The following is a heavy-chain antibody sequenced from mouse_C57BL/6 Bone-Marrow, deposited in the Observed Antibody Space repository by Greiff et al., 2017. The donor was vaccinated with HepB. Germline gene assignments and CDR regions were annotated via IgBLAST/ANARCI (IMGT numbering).Heavy chain of an antibody. CDR1: GYTFTDYY. CDR3: ARDDYDVAWFAY. V-gene: IGHV1-19*01. D-gene: IGHD2-4*01. CDR2: INPYNGGT. J-gene: IGHJ3*01. Sequence: VHVKQSGPVLVKPGASVKMSCKASGYTFTDYYMNWVKQSHGKSLEWIGVINPYNGGTSYNQKFKGKATLTVDKSSSTAYMELNSLTSEDSAVYYCARDDYDVAWFAYWGQGTLVTISA.